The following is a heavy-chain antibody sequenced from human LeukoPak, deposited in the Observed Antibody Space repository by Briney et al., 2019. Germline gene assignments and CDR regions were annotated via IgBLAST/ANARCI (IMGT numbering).Heavy chain of an antibody. J-gene: IGHJ6*04. Sequence: GGSLRLSCAASGFTFGTYTMNWVRQAPGKGLEWVSCISSRSNYIYYADSLEGRFTISRDNAKNSLYLQMNSLRAEDTAVYYCAELGITMIGGVWGKGTTVTISS. D-gene: IGHD3-10*02. CDR3: AELGITMIGGV. CDR2: ISSRSNYI. CDR1: GFTFGTYT. V-gene: IGHV3-21*01.